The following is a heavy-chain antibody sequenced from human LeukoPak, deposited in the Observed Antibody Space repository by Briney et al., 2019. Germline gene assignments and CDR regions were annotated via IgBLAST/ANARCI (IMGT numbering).Heavy chain of an antibody. Sequence: VGSLRLSCAASGFTFSSYAMSCGRQAPGKGLWWGSAISVSVGSTYYADSVKGRCTISRNNSKNTLYLQMNSLRAEDTAVYYCANDAIPDVWGQGTTVTVSS. J-gene: IGHJ6*02. CDR1: GFTFSSYA. V-gene: IGHV3-23*01. D-gene: IGHD2-2*01. CDR3: ANDAIPDV. CDR2: ISVSVGST.